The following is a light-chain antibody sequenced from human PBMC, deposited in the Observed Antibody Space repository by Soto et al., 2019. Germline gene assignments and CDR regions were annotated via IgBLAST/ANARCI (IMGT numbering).Light chain of an antibody. Sequence: DIVMTQSPLSLPVTPGEPASISCRSSQSLLHSNGYNYLDWYLQRPGQSPQLVIYLGSNRASGVPDRFSGSGSGTDFTLKISRVEAEDVGVYYCMQALQTPLYTFGQGTKLEIK. CDR2: LGS. J-gene: IGKJ2*01. CDR3: MQALQTPLYT. CDR1: QSLLHSNGYNY. V-gene: IGKV2-28*01.